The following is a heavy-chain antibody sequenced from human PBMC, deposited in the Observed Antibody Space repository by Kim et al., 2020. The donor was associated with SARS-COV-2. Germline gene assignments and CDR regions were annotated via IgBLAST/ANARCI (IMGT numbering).Heavy chain of an antibody. J-gene: IGHJ4*02. V-gene: IGHV3-9*01. CDR3: AKDIGQGKVRGVITYYFDY. D-gene: IGHD3-10*01. Sequence: GRFTISRYNAKDSLYLQMNSLRAEDTALYYCAKDIGQGKVRGVITYYFDYWGQGTLVTVSS.